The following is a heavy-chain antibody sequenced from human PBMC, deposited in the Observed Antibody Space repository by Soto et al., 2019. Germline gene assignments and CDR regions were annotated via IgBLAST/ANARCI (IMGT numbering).Heavy chain of an antibody. CDR1: GDTFNTYA. CDR3: ARGFKDKYYYAMDV. CDR2: IIPMYGIA. J-gene: IGHJ6*02. Sequence: VQLVQSGADVKKPGSSVKVSCEASGDTFNTYAINWVRQAPGKGPEWLGGIIPMYGIANYAPEFQGRVTFTAEESTSTAFMDLISLRSEDTAVYYCARGFKDKYYYAMDVWGQGTTVTVSS. V-gene: IGHV1-69*01.